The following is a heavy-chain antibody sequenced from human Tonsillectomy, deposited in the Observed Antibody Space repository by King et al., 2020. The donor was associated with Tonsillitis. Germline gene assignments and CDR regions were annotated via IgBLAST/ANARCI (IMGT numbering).Heavy chain of an antibody. D-gene: IGHD4/OR15-4a*01. J-gene: IGHJ6*02. CDR3: ASGAXYYYYGMDV. Sequence: QLVQSGGGLVQPGGSLRLSCAASGFTVSNNYMSWVRQAPGKGLEWVSVIYNGGSTYYADSVXGXFTISXHNSKNTLYLQMNSLRAEDTAVYYCASGAXYYYYGMDVWGQXXXVTVSS. V-gene: IGHV3-53*04. CDR1: GFTVSNNY. CDR2: IYNGGST.